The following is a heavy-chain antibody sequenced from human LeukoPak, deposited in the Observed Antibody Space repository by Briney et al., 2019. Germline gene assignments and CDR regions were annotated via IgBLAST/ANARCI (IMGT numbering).Heavy chain of an antibody. J-gene: IGHJ3*02. Sequence: GGSLRLSCAASGFTFSSYAMHWVRQAPGKGLEYVSAISSNGGSTYYANSVKGRFTISRDNSKNTLYLQMGSLRAEDMAVYYCATKRTAHGFGIWGQGTMVTVSS. CDR1: GFTFSSYA. D-gene: IGHD2-21*02. CDR3: ATKRTAHGFGI. CDR2: ISSNGGST. V-gene: IGHV3-64*01.